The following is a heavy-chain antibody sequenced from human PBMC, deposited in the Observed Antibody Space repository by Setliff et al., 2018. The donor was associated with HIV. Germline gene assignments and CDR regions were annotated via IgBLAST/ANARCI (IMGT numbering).Heavy chain of an antibody. CDR1: GGSISSGAYY. CDR2: IYHSGST. Sequence: SETLSLTCTVSGGSISSGAYYWSWVRQPPGKGLEWIGEIYHSGSTNYNPSLKSRVTISLDKSKNQFSLKLSSVTAADTAVYYCARGTTGYSTIWYRNGLTYYYYMDVWGKGTKVTVSS. V-gene: IGHV4-39*07. D-gene: IGHD6-13*01. CDR3: ARGTTGYSTIWYRNGLTYYYYMDV. J-gene: IGHJ6*03.